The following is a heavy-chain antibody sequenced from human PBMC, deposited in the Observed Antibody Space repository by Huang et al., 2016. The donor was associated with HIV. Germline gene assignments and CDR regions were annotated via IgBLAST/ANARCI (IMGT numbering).Heavy chain of an antibody. V-gene: IGHV3-21*01. CDR1: GFTFSDYS. D-gene: IGHD1-7*01. CDR2: ISGRISYI. CDR3: ARRYNWNYVAHGFDI. J-gene: IGHJ3*02. Sequence: EVQLVESGGGLVKPGGSLRLSCAASGFTFSDYSMSWVRQAPGKWLQGVSQISGRISYIYYVDLVNGRFAISRDNAKNLLFLQMNSLRAEDTAVYYCARRYNWNYVAHGFDIWGQGTMVTVSS.